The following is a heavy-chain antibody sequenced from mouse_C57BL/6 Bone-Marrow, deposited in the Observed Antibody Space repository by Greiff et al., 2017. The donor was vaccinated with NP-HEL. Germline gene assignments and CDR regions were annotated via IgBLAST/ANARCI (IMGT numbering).Heavy chain of an antibody. CDR3: ANWRGTTNGFAY. J-gene: IGHJ3*01. D-gene: IGHD1-1*01. CDR2: IHPSDSDT. CDR1: GYTFTSYW. V-gene: IGHV1-74*01. Sequence: QVQLQQPGAELVKPGASVKVSCKASGYTFTSYWMHWVKQRPGQGLEWIGRIHPSDSDTNYNQKFKGKATLTVDKSSSTAYMQLSSLTSEDSAVYYCANWRGTTNGFAYWGQGTLVTVSA.